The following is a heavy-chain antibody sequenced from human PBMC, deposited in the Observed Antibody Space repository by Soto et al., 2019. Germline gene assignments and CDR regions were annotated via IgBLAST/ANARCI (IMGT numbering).Heavy chain of an antibody. CDR2: IYPGDSDT. V-gene: IGHV5-51*01. J-gene: IGHJ6*02. D-gene: IGHD2-15*01. CDR3: ARHPCSGGSCYDGYYYYYGMDV. Sequence: PGESLKISCKGSGYSFTSYWIGWVRQMPGKGLEWMGIIYPGDSDTRYSPSFQGQVTISADKSISTAYLQWSSLKASDTAMYYCARHPCSGGSCYDGYYYYYGMDVWGQGTTVTVSS. CDR1: GYSFTSYW.